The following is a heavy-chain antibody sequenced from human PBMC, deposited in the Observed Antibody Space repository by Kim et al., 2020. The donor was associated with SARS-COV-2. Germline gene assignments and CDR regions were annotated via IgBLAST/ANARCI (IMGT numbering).Heavy chain of an antibody. D-gene: IGHD6-13*01. J-gene: IGHJ6*02. CDR2: IKSGTT. Sequence: GGSLRLSCAASGITLSDAWMCWVRQAPGKGLESVGRIKSGTTEYAAPVKGRFTISRDDSKNTMYLQMNSLKTEDAAVYYCTTDQGNSTSFYRVDVWGQGTTVTVSS. V-gene: IGHV3-15*01. CDR3: TTDQGNSTSFYRVDV. CDR1: GITLSDAW.